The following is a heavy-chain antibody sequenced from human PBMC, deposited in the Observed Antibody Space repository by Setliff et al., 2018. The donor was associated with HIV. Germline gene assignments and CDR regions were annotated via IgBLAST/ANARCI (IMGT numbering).Heavy chain of an antibody. CDR1: DGDLSGDS. CDR3: ARALFDYVWGTYRLRPVGFDL. D-gene: IGHD3-16*02. CDR2: ISHSGNT. J-gene: IGHJ3*01. V-gene: IGHV4-34*01. Sequence: LTCDVADGDLSGDSWSWIRQPPGKGLQWIGEISHSGNTTYNPSLSSRVTISLDTSRNQLSLKLNSVTAADTAVYYCARALFDYVWGTYRLRPVGFDLWGQGTVVTVSS.